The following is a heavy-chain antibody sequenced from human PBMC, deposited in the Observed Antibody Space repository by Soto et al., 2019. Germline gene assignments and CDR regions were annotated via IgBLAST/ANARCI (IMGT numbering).Heavy chain of an antibody. Sequence: EVQLVESGGGLVQPWGSLRLSCAASGFSFSTYSMNWVRQAPGKGLEWVSYISSRSYTIYYVDSVKGRFTISRDNAKNSLYLQMNSLRDEDTAVYYCARGGSSSDTGMDVWGQGTTVTVSS. CDR1: GFSFSTYS. J-gene: IGHJ6*02. D-gene: IGHD6-6*01. V-gene: IGHV3-48*02. CDR2: ISSRSYTI. CDR3: ARGGSSSDTGMDV.